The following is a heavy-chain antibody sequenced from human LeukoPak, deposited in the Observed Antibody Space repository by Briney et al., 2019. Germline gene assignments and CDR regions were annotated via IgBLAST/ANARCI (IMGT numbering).Heavy chain of an antibody. Sequence: SQTLSLTCAISGDSVSSNSAAWNWIRQSPWRGLEWLGRTYYRSKWYNDYAVSVKSRITINPDTSKNQFSLQLNSVTPEDTAVYYCAGDGTVRQLVFDYWGQGTLVTVSS. CDR3: AGDGTVRQLVFDY. CDR2: TYYRSKWYN. J-gene: IGHJ4*02. D-gene: IGHD6-6*01. V-gene: IGHV6-1*01. CDR1: GDSVSSNSAA.